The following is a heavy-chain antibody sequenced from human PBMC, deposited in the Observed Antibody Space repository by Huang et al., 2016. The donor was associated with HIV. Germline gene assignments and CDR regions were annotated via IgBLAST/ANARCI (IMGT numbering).Heavy chain of an antibody. V-gene: IGHV4-39*01. CDR2: MYYSGGT. J-gene: IGHJ4*02. Sequence: QVQLQESGPGLVRPSETLSLTCIVSGVSINSRTYYWGWIRQPPGGGLEWLGGMYYSGGTYYNPPLKIRVTMSIDTSKNEFSLKLGSVTAADTAVYYCARHAGTSRRYYFDFWGRGTLVTVSS. D-gene: IGHD2-2*01. CDR1: GVSINSRTYY. CDR3: ARHAGTSRRYYFDF.